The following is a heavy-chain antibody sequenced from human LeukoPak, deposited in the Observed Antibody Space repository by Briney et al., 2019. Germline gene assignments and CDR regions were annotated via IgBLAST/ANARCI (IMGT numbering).Heavy chain of an antibody. CDR1: GGSISSSSYY. V-gene: IGHV4-39*07. CDR2: IFYSGST. CDR3: ARLLYYYGSADY. Sequence: SETLFLTCTISGGSISSSSYYWGWVRQPPGKALEWIGNIFYSGSTYYSPSLKSRVTVSLDTSRNQFSLKLSSVTAADTAVYYCARLLYYYGSADYWGQGTPVTVSS. D-gene: IGHD3-10*01. J-gene: IGHJ4*02.